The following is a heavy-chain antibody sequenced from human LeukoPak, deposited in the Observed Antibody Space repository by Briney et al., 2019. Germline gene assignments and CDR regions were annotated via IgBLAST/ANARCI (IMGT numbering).Heavy chain of an antibody. V-gene: IGHV3-23*01. Sequence: PGGSLRLSCVASGITFSNYAVCWVRQAPEKGLDWVSVISGSAHKIRYADSVKGRFTISRDNSENIVYLQMNNLRVEDTAVYYCAGRPTGYSSGYIHWGQGTLVTVSS. CDR1: GITFSNYA. J-gene: IGHJ4*02. CDR2: ISGSAHKI. D-gene: IGHD5-18*01. CDR3: AGRPTGYSSGYIH.